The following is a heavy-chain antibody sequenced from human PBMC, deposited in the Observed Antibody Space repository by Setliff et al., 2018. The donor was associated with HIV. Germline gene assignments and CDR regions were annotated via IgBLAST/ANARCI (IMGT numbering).Heavy chain of an antibody. CDR3: ARPSPLGGDLTTHYDY. J-gene: IGHJ4*02. D-gene: IGHD3-16*01. CDR2: IYSGGNT. CDR1: GFIVSSNH. Sequence: GGSLRLSCAASGFIVSSNHMSWVRQAPGKGRQWVSVIYSGGNTYYADSVKGRFTISRDNSKNTLYFQMNSLRAEDTAVYYCARPSPLGGDLTTHYDYWGQGTRVTVSS. V-gene: IGHV3-66*02.